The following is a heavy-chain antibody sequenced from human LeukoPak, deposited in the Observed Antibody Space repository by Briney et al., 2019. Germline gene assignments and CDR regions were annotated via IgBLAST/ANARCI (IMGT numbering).Heavy chain of an antibody. V-gene: IGHV3-33*06. D-gene: IGHD3-3*01. J-gene: IGHJ4*02. CDR2: IWYDGNNK. CDR1: GFTFSSYG. CDR3: AKDREVLEWLAYYFDY. Sequence: PGGSLRLSCAASGFTFSSYGMHWVRQVPGKGLEWVAVIWYDGNNKYYADSVKGRFTISRDNSKNTLYLQMNSLRAEDTAVYYCAKDREVLEWLAYYFDYWGQGTLVTVSS.